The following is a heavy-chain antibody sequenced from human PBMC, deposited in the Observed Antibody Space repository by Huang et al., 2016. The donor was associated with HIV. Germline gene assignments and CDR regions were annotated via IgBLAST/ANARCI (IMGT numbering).Heavy chain of an antibody. CDR1: GGSISSNIYY. V-gene: IGHV4-39*01. J-gene: IGHJ4*02. Sequence: QLQLQESGPGLVKPSGTLSLTCTVSGGSISSNIYYWGWIRQPPGKGLEWIGSICSSGSTYYNPSLKSRVTISADTSRNQFSLKVTSVTAADAAVYYCASAFYYDTTGGFDYWGQGTLVTVSS. CDR2: ICSSGST. D-gene: IGHD3-22*01. CDR3: ASAFYYDTTGGFDY.